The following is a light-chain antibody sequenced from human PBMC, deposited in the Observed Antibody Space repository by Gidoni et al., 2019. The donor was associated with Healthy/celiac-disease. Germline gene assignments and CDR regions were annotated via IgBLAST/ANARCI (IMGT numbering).Light chain of an antibody. CDR2: DAS. CDR1: QSVSSSY. Sequence: EIVLTQPPATLSLSPGERATLSCGASQSVSSSYLAWYQQKPGLAPRLLIYDASSRATGIPDRFSGSGSGTDFTLTISRLEPEDFAVYYCQQYGSSPITFGQGTKLEIK. J-gene: IGKJ2*01. V-gene: IGKV3D-20*01. CDR3: QQYGSSPIT.